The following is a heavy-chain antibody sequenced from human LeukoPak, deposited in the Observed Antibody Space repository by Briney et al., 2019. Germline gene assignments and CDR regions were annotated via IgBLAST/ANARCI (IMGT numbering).Heavy chain of an antibody. CDR3: ARIDFWSDYPKDY. Sequence: EIKHSGSTNYNPSLKSLVTISVDTSKNQFSLKLSSVTAADTAVYYCARIDFWSDYPKDYWGQGTLVTVSS. J-gene: IGHJ4*02. CDR2: IKHSGST. D-gene: IGHD3-3*01. V-gene: IGHV4-34*01.